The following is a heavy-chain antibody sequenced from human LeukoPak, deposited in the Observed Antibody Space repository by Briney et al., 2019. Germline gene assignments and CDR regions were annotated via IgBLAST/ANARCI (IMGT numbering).Heavy chain of an antibody. D-gene: IGHD1-26*01. V-gene: IGHV4-4*07. Sequence: SETLSLTCTVSGVSISSYYWSWIRQPPGKGLEWIGRIYTSGSTNYNPSLNSRITMSVDTSKNQFSLKLSSVTAADTAVYYCARDFWVVGANHYYYYMDVRGKGTTVTVSS. CDR3: ARDFWVVGANHYYYYMDV. CDR2: IYTSGST. J-gene: IGHJ6*03. CDR1: GVSISSYY.